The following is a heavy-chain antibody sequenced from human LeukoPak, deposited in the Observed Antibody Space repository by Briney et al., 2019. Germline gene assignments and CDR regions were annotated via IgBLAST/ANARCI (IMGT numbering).Heavy chain of an antibody. CDR3: ASLGVGYYYYMDV. CDR1: GGSISSYY. D-gene: IGHD3-3*01. Sequence: SETLSLTCTVSGGSISSYYWSWIRQPPGTGLERMGYIYYSGSTNYNPSLKSRVTISVDTSKNQFSLKLSSVTAADTAVYYCASLGVGYYYYMDVWGKGTTVTVSS. CDR2: IYYSGST. V-gene: IGHV4-59*01. J-gene: IGHJ6*03.